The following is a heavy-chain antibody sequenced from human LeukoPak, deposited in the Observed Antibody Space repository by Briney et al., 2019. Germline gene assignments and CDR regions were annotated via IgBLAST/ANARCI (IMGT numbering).Heavy chain of an antibody. CDR3: ARQSAAGTQNWFDP. D-gene: IGHD6-13*01. J-gene: IGHJ5*02. CDR2: IYPGDSDT. CDR1: GYSFTSYW. V-gene: IGHV5-51*01. Sequence: GESLKISCKGSGYSFTSYWIGWVRQVPGKGLEWIGIIYPGDSDTRYSPCFQGQVTISTDKSISTAYLQWSSLKASDTAMYYCARQSAAGTQNWFDPWGQGTLVTVSS.